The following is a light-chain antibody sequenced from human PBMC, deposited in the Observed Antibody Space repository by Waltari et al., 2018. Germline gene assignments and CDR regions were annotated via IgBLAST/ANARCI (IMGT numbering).Light chain of an antibody. CDR3: QQYSGSPWT. J-gene: IGKJ1*01. Sequence: DIQMTQSPSTLSASVGDRVTITCRASHSISIWLAWYQQKPGKAPNLLIYKTSSLQSGAPSRFSGSGSGTEFTLTISSLQPDDFATYFCQQYSGSPWTFGQGTKVEI. CDR2: KTS. V-gene: IGKV1-5*03. CDR1: HSISIW.